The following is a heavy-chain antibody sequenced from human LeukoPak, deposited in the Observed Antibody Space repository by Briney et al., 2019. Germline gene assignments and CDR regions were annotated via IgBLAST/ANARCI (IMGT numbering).Heavy chain of an antibody. J-gene: IGHJ3*02. V-gene: IGHV4-59*01. Sequence: PSETLSLTCTVSGGSISSYYWSWIRQPPGKGLGWIGYIYYSGSTNYNPSLKSRVTISVDTSKNQFSLKLSSVTAADTAVYYCARDHDDAFDIWGQGTMVTVSS. D-gene: IGHD1-1*01. CDR3: ARDHDDAFDI. CDR2: IYYSGST. CDR1: GGSISSYY.